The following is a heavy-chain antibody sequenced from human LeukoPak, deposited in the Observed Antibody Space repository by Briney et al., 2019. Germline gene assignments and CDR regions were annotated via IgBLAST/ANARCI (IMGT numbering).Heavy chain of an antibody. V-gene: IGHV3-21*04. CDR3: ARGDLYGSGSPEYYFDY. CDR1: GFTFSTYS. J-gene: IGHJ4*02. Sequence: GGSLRLSCAAFGFTFSTYSMNWVRQAPGEGLELIPSITNSGSHIYYADSVRGRFTVSRDNAKNSLYLQMNSLRAEDTAMYYCARGDLYGSGSPEYYFDYWGQGTLVTVSS. CDR2: ITNSGSHI. D-gene: IGHD3-10*01.